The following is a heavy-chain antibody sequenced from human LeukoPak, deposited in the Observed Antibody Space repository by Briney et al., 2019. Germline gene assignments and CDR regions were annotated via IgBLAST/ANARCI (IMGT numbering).Heavy chain of an antibody. Sequence: PGGSLRLSCAASGFTFSSYAMSWVRQAPGKGLEWVSAISGSGNTAYYADSVKGRFTISRDNSKKTLYLQMKSLRAEDTAAYYCAKEGAAGPYDAFDIWGKGTMVTVSS. CDR3: AKEGAAGPYDAFDI. CDR1: GFTFSSYA. D-gene: IGHD6-13*01. V-gene: IGHV3-23*01. J-gene: IGHJ3*02. CDR2: ISGSGNTA.